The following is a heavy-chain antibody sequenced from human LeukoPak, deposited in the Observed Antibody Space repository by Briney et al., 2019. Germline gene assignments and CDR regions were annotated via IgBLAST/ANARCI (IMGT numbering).Heavy chain of an antibody. D-gene: IGHD5-18*01. CDR3: ARARPYTAMVTSQFDY. Sequence: SETLSLTCTVSGGSISSYYWSWIRQPSGKGLEWIGYIYYSGSTNYNPSLKSRVTISVDTSKNQFSLKLSSVTAADTAVYHCARARPYTAMVTSQFDYWGQGTLVTVSS. V-gene: IGHV4-59*12. J-gene: IGHJ4*02. CDR1: GGSISSYY. CDR2: IYYSGST.